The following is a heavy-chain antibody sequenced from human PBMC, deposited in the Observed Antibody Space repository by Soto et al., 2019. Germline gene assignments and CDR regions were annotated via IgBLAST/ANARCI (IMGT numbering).Heavy chain of an antibody. CDR2: ISAYNGNT. CDR3: AREGVVPAARYYYYMDV. Sequence: ASVKVSCKASGYTFTSYGISWVRQAPGQVLEWMGWISAYNGNTKYARKLQGRVTMTTDTSTSTAYMELRSLRSDDTAVYYCAREGVVPAARYYYYMDVWGKGTTVTVSS. J-gene: IGHJ6*03. D-gene: IGHD2-2*01. V-gene: IGHV1-18*01. CDR1: GYTFTSYG.